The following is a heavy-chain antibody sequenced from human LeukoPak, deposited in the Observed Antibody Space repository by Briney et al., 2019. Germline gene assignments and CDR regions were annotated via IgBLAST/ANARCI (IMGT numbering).Heavy chain of an antibody. D-gene: IGHD3-22*01. CDR2: IDPDTGDT. CDR1: GYTFIDHY. V-gene: IGHV1-2*02. CDR3: ARAGHNSNSGGYDF. J-gene: IGHJ4*02. Sequence: GASVKVSCEPSGYTFIDHYLHWVRQAPGQGLESLGWIDPDTGDTNYPQKFQGRVTMTRDTSSSTAYMELNRLRSDDTAVYYCARAGHNSNSGGYDFWGLGTLVTVSS.